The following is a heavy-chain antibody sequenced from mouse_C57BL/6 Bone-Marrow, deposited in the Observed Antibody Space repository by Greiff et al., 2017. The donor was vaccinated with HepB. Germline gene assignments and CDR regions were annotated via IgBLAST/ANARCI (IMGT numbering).Heavy chain of an antibody. V-gene: IGHV1-52*01. J-gene: IGHJ2*01. Sequence: QVQLQQPGAELVRPGSSVKLSCKASGYTFTSYWMHWVKQRPIQGLEWIGNIDTSDSETHYNQKFKDKATLTVDKSSNTAYMQLSSLTSEDSAVYYCARSPLLLDYWGQGTTLTVSS. CDR2: IDTSDSET. D-gene: IGHD1-1*01. CDR3: ARSPLLLDY. CDR1: GYTFTSYW.